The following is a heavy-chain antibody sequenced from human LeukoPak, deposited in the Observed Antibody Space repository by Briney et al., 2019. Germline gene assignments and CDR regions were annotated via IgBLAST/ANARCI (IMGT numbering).Heavy chain of an antibody. V-gene: IGHV3-15*01. Sequence: GGSLRLSCAASGFTFSDAWMNWVRQAPGKGLEWVGRIKPKTAGGTTDYTAPVKGRFTISRDDSKNTLYLQMNSLKTEDTAVYYCAKDLYRVLGQSTYIIRGIIIGGSGFDYWGQGTLVTVSS. CDR2: IKPKTAGGTT. CDR1: GFTFSDAW. J-gene: IGHJ4*02. CDR3: AKDLYRVLGQSTYIIRGIIIGGSGFDY. D-gene: IGHD3-10*01.